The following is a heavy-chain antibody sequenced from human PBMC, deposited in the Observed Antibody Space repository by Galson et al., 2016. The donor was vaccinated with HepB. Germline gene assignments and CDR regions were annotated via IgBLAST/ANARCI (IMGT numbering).Heavy chain of an antibody. V-gene: IGHV2-5*01. CDR1: GFSLSTSGVS. J-gene: IGHJ5*01. D-gene: IGHD5-12*01. Sequence: PALLKPTQTLTLTCTFSGFSLSTSGVSVGWIRQPPGKALEWLALIYWNDEKRYSPSLKTRITVTKDTSNSQVVLTLTNVDPVDTATYYCAHRPRRPDIAPAGGWFDSWGQGTLVTVSS. CDR2: IYWNDEK. CDR3: AHRPRRPDIAPAGGWFDS.